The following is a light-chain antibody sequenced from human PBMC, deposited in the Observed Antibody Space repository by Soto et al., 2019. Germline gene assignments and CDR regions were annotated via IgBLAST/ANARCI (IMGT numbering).Light chain of an antibody. CDR1: QSVGSSY. CDR2: GTS. Sequence: VWAQSPGTLSLSPGERATLSCRASQSVGSSYLAWYQQKPGQAPRVLIYGTSSRATGIPDRFSGSGSGTDFTLTISRLEPEDFAVYYCQQYGSSGTFGQGTKVDIK. J-gene: IGKJ1*01. V-gene: IGKV3-20*01. CDR3: QQYGSSGT.